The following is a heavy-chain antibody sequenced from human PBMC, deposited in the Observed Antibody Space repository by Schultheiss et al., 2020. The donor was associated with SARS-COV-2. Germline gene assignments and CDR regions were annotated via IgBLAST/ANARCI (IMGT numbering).Heavy chain of an antibody. CDR3: ARGKSVTYYDFWSGYSPYYYYYYMDV. CDR2: INHSGST. V-gene: IGHV4-34*01. D-gene: IGHD3-3*01. CDR1: GGSFSGYY. J-gene: IGHJ6*03. Sequence: GSLRLSCAVYGGSFSGYYWSWIRQPPGKGLEWIGEINHSGSTNYNPSLKSRVTISVDTSKNQFSLKLSSVTAADTAVYYCARGKSVTYYDFWSGYSPYYYYYYMDVWGKGTTVTVSS.